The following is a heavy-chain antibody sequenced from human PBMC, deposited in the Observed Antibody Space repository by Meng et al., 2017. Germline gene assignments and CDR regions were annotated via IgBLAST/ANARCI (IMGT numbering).Heavy chain of an antibody. CDR3: ARASPYDRGGYFDY. CDR2: INHSGIT. Sequence: LSLTDAVDVGSFICYYRSWIRHTPGKGRDWIGEINHSGITNYNPSRTSRVTISVDTSKNQFSLKLSSVTAADTAVYYCARASPYDRGGYFDYWGQGTLVTVSS. CDR1: VGSFICYY. V-gene: IGHV4-34*01. D-gene: IGHD3-22*01. J-gene: IGHJ4*02.